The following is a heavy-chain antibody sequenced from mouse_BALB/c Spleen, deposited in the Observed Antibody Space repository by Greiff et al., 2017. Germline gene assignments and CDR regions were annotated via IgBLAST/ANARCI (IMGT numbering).Heavy chain of an antibody. CDR1: GFTFSSYA. CDR2: ISSGGSYT. J-gene: IGHJ2*01. Sequence: DVMLVESGGGLVKPGGSLKLSCAASGFTFSSYAMSWVRQTPEKRLEWVATISSGGSYTYYPDSVKGRFTISRDNAKNTLYLQMSSLRSEDTAMYYCARQGELFDYWGQGTTLTVSS. V-gene: IGHV5-9-3*01. CDR3: ARQGELFDY.